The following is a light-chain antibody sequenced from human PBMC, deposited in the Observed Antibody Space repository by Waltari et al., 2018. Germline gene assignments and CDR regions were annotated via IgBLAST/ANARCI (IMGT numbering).Light chain of an antibody. CDR3: QQRSVWPPVT. V-gene: IGKV3-11*01. CDR2: DIS. J-gene: IGKJ5*01. CDR1: QGFGRY. Sequence: IVLTQSPGTLSVFPGERATLSCRARQGFGRYLAWYQQRPGQAPRLLIYDISTRATGVPARFSGSGSGTDFTLTISSPEPEDSAVYYCQQRSVWPPVTFGPGTRLEIK.